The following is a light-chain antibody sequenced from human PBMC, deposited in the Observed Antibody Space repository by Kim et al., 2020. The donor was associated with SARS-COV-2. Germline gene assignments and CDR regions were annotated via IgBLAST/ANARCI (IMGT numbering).Light chain of an antibody. Sequence: SVSPGQTASITCSGDALPNQYVCWYQQKPGLAPVVVMYKDRERPSGIPERFSGSSSGKTVTLTISGVQAVDEADYFCQSGDSSDAVFGGGTKLTVL. CDR3: QSGDSSDAV. CDR2: KDR. CDR1: ALPNQY. J-gene: IGLJ2*01. V-gene: IGLV3-25*03.